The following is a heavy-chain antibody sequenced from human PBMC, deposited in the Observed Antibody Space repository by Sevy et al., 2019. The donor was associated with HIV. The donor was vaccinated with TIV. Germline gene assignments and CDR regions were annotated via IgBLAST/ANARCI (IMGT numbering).Heavy chain of an antibody. CDR3: ARGGDFNDRSAKRDFDY. J-gene: IGHJ4*02. CDR2: ISGSGGST. V-gene: IGHV3-23*01. D-gene: IGHD3-22*01. Sequence: GGSLRLSCAASGFTFSSYAMSWVRQAPGKGLERVSAISGSGGSTYYADSVKGRFTISRDNSKNTLYLQMNSLRVEDTAVYFCARGGDFNDRSAKRDFDYWGQGTLVTVSS. CDR1: GFTFSSYA.